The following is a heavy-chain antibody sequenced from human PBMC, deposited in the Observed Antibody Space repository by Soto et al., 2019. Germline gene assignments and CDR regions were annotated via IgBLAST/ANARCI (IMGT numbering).Heavy chain of an antibody. D-gene: IGHD3-22*01. CDR1: GYTFTSYY. CDR3: ARDLAVHPQTYYYDSSGYSPFDY. J-gene: IGHJ4*02. V-gene: IGHV1-46*01. CDR2: INPSGGST. Sequence: ASVKVSCKASGYTFTSYYMHWVRQAPGQGLEWMGIINPSGGSTSYAQKFQGRVTMTRDTSTSTVYMELSSLRSEDTAVYYCARDLAVHPQTYYYDSSGYSPFDYWGQGTLVTVSS.